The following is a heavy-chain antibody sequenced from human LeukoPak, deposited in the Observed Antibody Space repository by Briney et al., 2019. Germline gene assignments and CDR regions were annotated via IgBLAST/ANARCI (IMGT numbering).Heavy chain of an antibody. CDR1: GGTFSSYA. CDR2: IIPILGIA. V-gene: IGHV1-69*04. J-gene: IGHJ4*02. CDR3: AACNQDY. Sequence: SVTVSCKASGGTFSSYAISWVRQAPGQGLEWMGRIIPILGIANYARKFQGRVTITADKSTSTAYMERNSLSSEDRAVYYCAACNQDYWGQGTLVTVSS.